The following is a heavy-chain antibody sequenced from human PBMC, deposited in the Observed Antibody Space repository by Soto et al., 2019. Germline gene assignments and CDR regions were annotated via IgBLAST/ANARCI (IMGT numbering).Heavy chain of an antibody. J-gene: IGHJ4*02. D-gene: IGHD3-16*02. CDR3: VRLGELSFFDY. Sequence: SETLSLTCTVSGGSISSYCWSWIRQPAGKGLEWIGRIYTSGSTNYNPSLKSRVTMSVDTSKNQFSLKLSSVTAADTAVYYCVRLGELSFFDYWGQGTLVTVSS. CDR2: IYTSGST. V-gene: IGHV4-4*07. CDR1: GGSISSYC.